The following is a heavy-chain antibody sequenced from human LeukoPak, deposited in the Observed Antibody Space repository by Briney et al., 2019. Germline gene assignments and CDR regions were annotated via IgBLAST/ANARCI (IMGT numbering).Heavy chain of an antibody. V-gene: IGHV5-51*01. CDR1: GYSFTSYW. CDR3: ARHGTPDSSGYYLDY. Sequence: GESLKISCKGSGYSFTSYWTGWVRQMPGKGLEWMGIIYPGDSDTRYSPSFQGQVTISADKSISTAYLQWSSLKASDTAMYYCARHGTPDSSGYYLDYWGQGTLVTVSS. J-gene: IGHJ4*02. CDR2: IYPGDSDT. D-gene: IGHD3-22*01.